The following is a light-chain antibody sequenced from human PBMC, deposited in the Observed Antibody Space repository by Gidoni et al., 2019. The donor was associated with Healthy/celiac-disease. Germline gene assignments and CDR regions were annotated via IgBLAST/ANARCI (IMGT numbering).Light chain of an antibody. CDR3: CSYAGSSYV. CDR1: SSDVGGYNY. V-gene: IGLV2-11*01. J-gene: IGLJ1*01. CDR2: DVS. Sequence: QSALPQPRSVSGSPGQSVTISCTGTSSDVGGYNYVSWYQQHPGKAPKLMIYDVSKRPSGVPDRFSGSKSGNTASLTSSGLQPEDEADYYCCSYAGSSYVFGTGTKVTV.